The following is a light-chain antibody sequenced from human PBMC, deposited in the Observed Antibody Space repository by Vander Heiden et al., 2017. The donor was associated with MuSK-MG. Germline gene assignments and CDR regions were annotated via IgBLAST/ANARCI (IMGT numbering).Light chain of an antibody. CDR1: SSDGGGYNY. CDR3: SSYTKSNTRV. Sequence: QSALTQPASVSASPGPSITISCSGTSSDGGGYNYVSWYQQHPGKAPKLMLFDGSNRPSGVSNRFSGSKSGNTASLTISALQAEDEADYFCSSYTKSNTRVFGGGTKLTVL. J-gene: IGLJ3*02. V-gene: IGLV2-14*03. CDR2: DGS.